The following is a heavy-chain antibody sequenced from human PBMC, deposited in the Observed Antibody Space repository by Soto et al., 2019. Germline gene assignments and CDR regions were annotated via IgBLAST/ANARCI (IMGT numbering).Heavy chain of an antibody. J-gene: IGHJ4*02. CDR2: ISCCGGSA. CDR1: GVNFKKFA. CDR3: AKADGQQWLIPHLDN. D-gene: IGHD6-19*01. V-gene: IGHV3-23*01. Sequence: EVQLLESGGGVVQPGGSLRLSCVAAGVNFKKFAMAWVRQAAGEGLEWVPGISCCGGSASDADSVKGRFSIARDDSKNTVSLQLNSLRVEDTAQYYCAKADGQQWLIPHLDNWGQGTLFTVS.